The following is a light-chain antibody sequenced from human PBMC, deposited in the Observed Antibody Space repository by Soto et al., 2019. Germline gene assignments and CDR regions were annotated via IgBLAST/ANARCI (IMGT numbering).Light chain of an antibody. CDR2: GAS. CDR3: QQYGRSPFT. J-gene: IGKJ3*01. Sequence: EIVLTQSPGTLSLSPGERATLSCRASQSVSSNNLAWYQQRPGQAPRVVIYGASTRATGIPERFSGSGYGTDFTLTISRLEPEDFAVYYCQQYGRSPFTFGPGTKVDI. V-gene: IGKV3-20*01. CDR1: QSVSSNN.